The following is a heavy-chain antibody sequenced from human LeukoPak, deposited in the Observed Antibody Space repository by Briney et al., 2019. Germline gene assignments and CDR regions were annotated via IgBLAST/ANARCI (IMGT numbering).Heavy chain of an antibody. V-gene: IGHV3-23*01. J-gene: IGHJ3*02. CDR2: IRVSDGAR. CDR3: ATEPRWELYSFDI. D-gene: IGHD1-7*01. Sequence: GGSLRLSCVASGFTFPTYAMMWVRQAPGKGLEWVSSIRVSDGARFYADSVKGRFTTSRDNPKNTLFLQMNSLRAEDTAAYYCATEPRWELYSFDIWGQGTMVTVSS. CDR1: GFTFPTYA.